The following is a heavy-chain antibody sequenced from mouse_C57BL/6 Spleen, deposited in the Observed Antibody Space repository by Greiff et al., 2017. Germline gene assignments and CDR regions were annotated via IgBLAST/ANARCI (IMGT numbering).Heavy chain of an antibody. D-gene: IGHD2-5*01. CDR2: ISSGSSTI. V-gene: IGHV5-17*01. CDR3: ARPYYSNFDFDY. Sequence: DVQLQESGGGLVKPGGSLKLSCAASGFTFSDYGMHWVRQAPEKGLEWVAYISSGSSTIYYADTVKGRFTISRDNAKNTLFLQMTSLRSEDTTMYYCARPYYSNFDFDYWGQGTTLTVSS. CDR1: GFTFSDYG. J-gene: IGHJ2*01.